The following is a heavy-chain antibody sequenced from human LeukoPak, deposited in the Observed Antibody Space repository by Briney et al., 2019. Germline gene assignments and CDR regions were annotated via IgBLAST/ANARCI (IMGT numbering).Heavy chain of an antibody. CDR2: INHSGST. CDR1: GGSFSGYY. J-gene: IGHJ6*02. CDR3: ASGPTVAGHDYYYGMDV. Sequence: SETLSLTCAVYGGSFSGYYWSWIRQPPGKGLEWIGEINHSGSTNYNPSLKSRVTISVDTSKNQFSLKLSSVTAADTAVYYCASGPTVAGHDYYYGMDVWGQGTTVTVSS. V-gene: IGHV4-34*01. D-gene: IGHD6-19*01.